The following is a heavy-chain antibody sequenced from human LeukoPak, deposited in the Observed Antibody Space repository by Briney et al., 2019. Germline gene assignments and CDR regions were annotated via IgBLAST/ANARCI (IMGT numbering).Heavy chain of an antibody. CDR2: INPSGGST. D-gene: IGHD3-22*01. CDR3: ASKWLLKC. Sequence: GASVKVSFKAAGYTFTSYYMHWVRQAPGQGLEWMGIINPSGGSTSYAQEFQGRVTMTRDMSTSTVYMELISLRSEDTAVYYCASKWLLKCWGQGTLVTVSS. CDR1: GYTFTSYY. J-gene: IGHJ4*02. V-gene: IGHV1-46*01.